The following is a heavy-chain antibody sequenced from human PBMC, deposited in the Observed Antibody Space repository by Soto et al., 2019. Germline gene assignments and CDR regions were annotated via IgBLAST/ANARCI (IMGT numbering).Heavy chain of an antibody. CDR3: ARTYCGGDCYPTPRYYGMDV. CDR1: GFTFSDYY. Sequence: GGSLRLSCAGSGFTFSDYYMSWIRQAPGKGLEWVSYISSSGSYTNYADSVKGRFTISRDNAKNSLYLQMKSLRAEDTAVYYCARTYCGGDCYPTPRYYGMDVWGQGTTVTVSS. J-gene: IGHJ6*02. CDR2: ISSSGSYT. V-gene: IGHV3-11*06. D-gene: IGHD2-21*02.